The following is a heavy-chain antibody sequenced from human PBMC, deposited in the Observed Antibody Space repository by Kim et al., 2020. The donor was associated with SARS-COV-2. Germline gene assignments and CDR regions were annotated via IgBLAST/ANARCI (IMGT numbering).Heavy chain of an antibody. J-gene: IGHJ3*01. Sequence: ADSVKGRFTISRDDAKNSLYLQMNSLRAEDTALYYCAEVGYGYSYGPPVVWGQGTMVTVSS. V-gene: IGHV3-9*01. CDR3: AEVGYGYSYGPPVV. D-gene: IGHD5-18*01.